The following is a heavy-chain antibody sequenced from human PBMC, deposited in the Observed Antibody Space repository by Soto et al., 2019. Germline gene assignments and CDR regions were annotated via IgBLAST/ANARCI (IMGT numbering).Heavy chain of an antibody. CDR3: ATERLRYCSGGSCYHSAGPFDP. D-gene: IGHD2-15*01. V-gene: IGHV1-24*01. CDR2: LDPEDGET. CDR1: ACPLTELS. Sequence: VASVKVSCKVSACPLTELSMHWLRQAPGKGLEWTGGLDPEDGETIYAQKFQGRVSMTKDTYKDTDYMELSRLRSEDTAVYYCATERLRYCSGGSCYHSAGPFDPWGQGTLVTVSS. J-gene: IGHJ5*02.